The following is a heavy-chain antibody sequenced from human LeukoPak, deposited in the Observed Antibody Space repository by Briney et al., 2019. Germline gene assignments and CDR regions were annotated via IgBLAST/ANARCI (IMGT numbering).Heavy chain of an antibody. CDR1: GFTFDDYA. CDR2: FSWNSGSI. J-gene: IGHJ4*02. Sequence: GGSLRLSCVVSGFTFDDYAIHWVLQGPGRGLEWVSGFSWNSGSIGYADSVKGRFTISRDNAKNSLYLQMNSLRAEDTALYYCAKKGLAVALDYWGQGTLVTVSS. V-gene: IGHV3-9*01. CDR3: AKKGLAVALDY. D-gene: IGHD6-19*01.